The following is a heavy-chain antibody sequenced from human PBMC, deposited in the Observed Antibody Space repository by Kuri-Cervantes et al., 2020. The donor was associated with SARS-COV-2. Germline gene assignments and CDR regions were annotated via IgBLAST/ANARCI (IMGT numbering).Heavy chain of an antibody. Sequence: VKVSCKASGGTFSSYAVTWVRQVPGQGLEWMGRIIPLFGTTIYAEKFRGRVTLTADRSINTAYMELSSLRSEDTAVYYCARPYCSITTCYDGTFDSWGQGTLVTISS. V-gene: IGHV1-69*06. CDR2: IIPLFGTT. D-gene: IGHD2-2*01. CDR1: GGTFSSYA. CDR3: ARPYCSITTCYDGTFDS. J-gene: IGHJ4*02.